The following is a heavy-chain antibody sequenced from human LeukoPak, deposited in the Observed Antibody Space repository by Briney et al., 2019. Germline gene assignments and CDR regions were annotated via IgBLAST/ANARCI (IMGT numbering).Heavy chain of an antibody. CDR3: ARRLRYYYYGMDV. CDR2: IYYSGST. J-gene: IGHJ6*02. CDR1: GGSISSYY. V-gene: IGHV4-59*08. D-gene: IGHD3-10*01. Sequence: SETLSLTCTVSGGSISSYYWSWIRQPRRNGLEWNGYIYYSGSTNYNPSLKSRVTISVDTSKSQFSLKLSSVTAADTAVYYCARRLRYYYYGMDVWGQGTTVTVSS.